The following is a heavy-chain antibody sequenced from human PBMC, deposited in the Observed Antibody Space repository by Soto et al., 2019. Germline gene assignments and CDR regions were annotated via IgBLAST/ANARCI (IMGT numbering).Heavy chain of an antibody. Sequence: GGSLRLSCAASGFTFSSYWMSWVRQAPGKGLEWVANIKQDGSEKYYVDSVKGRFTISRDNPKNSLYLQMNSLRAEDTAVYYCARSGTPNDNWFDPWGQGTLVTVSS. CDR3: ARSGTPNDNWFDP. CDR2: IKQDGSEK. D-gene: IGHD1-7*01. J-gene: IGHJ5*02. V-gene: IGHV3-7*01. CDR1: GFTFSSYW.